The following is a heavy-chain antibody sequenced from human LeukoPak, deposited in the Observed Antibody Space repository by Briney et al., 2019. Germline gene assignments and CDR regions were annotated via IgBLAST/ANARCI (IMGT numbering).Heavy chain of an antibody. CDR1: GFTFSSYA. J-gene: IGHJ4*02. V-gene: IGHV3-23*01. D-gene: IGHD2-2*01. CDR3: AKDLVGVPAVHFDY. Sequence: GGSLRLSXEASGFTFSSYAMSWIRQAPGKGLEWVSAISGSRGSTYYADSVKGRFTISRDNSKNTLYLQMNSLRAEDTAVYYCAKDLVGVPAVHFDYWGQGTLVTVSS. CDR2: ISGSRGST.